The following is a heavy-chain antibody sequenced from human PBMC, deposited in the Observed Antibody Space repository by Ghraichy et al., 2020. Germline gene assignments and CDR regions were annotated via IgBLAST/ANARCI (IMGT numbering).Heavy chain of an antibody. Sequence: SETLSLTCAVYGGSFSGYYWSWIRQPPGKGLEWIGEINHSGSTNYNPSLKSRDTISVDTSKNQFSLKLSSVTAADTAVYYCARKKRDGYNYGWFDPWGQGTLVTVSS. V-gene: IGHV4-34*01. CDR1: GGSFSGYY. CDR3: ARKKRDGYNYGWFDP. D-gene: IGHD5-24*01. CDR2: INHSGST. J-gene: IGHJ5*02.